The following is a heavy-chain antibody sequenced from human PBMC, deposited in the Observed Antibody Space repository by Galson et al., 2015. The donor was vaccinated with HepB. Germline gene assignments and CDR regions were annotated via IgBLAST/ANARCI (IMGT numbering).Heavy chain of an antibody. CDR1: GFTFSNYN. Sequence: SLRLSCAASGFTFSNYNMNWVRHAPGKGLEWVSSISSTSAYIYYADSVKGRFTVSSDNAKNSLYLQMNSLRDEDTAVYYCARDPPLGTPFDYWGQGTLVTVSS. D-gene: IGHD7-27*01. V-gene: IGHV3-21*01. J-gene: IGHJ4*02. CDR3: ARDPPLGTPFDY. CDR2: ISSTSAYI.